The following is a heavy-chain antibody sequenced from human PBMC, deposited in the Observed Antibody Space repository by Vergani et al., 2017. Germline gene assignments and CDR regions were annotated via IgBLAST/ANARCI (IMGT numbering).Heavy chain of an antibody. CDR2: IYYSGST. D-gene: IGHD6-19*01. J-gene: IGHJ5*02. CDR3: ARHSTVEWLVKLGWIDP. CDR1: VAPSRVINYY. Sequence: QLQLQDSGPGLVKPRAPRPLPAMFPVAPSRVINYYWGWIRPPPGKGLVWIASIYYSGSTYYNPSLKSRITISLDPSKTQFSLKLSSLTAADTAVYFCARHSTVEWLVKLGWIDPWGQGILVTVSS. V-gene: IGHV4-39*01.